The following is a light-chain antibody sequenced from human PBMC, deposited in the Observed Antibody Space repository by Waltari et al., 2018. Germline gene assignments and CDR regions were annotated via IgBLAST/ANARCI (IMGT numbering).Light chain of an antibody. CDR3: QQYYNIPWT. V-gene: IGKV4-1*01. Sequence: DIVMTQSPDSLAVSLGERATINCQSNQSVLYSSNNKNYLAWYQQKPGQPPKLLIYWASTRESGVPDRFSGSGSGTDFTLTISSLQAEDVAVYYCQQYYNIPWTFGQGTKVEIK. J-gene: IGKJ1*01. CDR2: WAS. CDR1: QSVLYSSNNKNY.